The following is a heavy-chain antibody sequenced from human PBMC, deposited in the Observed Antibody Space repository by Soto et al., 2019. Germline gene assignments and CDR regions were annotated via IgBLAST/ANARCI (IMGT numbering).Heavy chain of an antibody. CDR1: GYTFTSYY. CDR3: ARDRSAFGVVIIPSPYYYYYGMDV. CDR2: INPSGGST. D-gene: IGHD3-3*01. V-gene: IGHV1-46*01. Sequence: QVQLVQSGAEVKKPGASVKVSCKASGYTFTSYYMHWVRQAPGQGLEWMGIINPSGGSTSYAQKFQGRFTMTRDTSTSTVYMELSSLRSEDTAVYYCARDRSAFGVVIIPSPYYYYYGMDVWGQGTTVTVSS. J-gene: IGHJ6*02.